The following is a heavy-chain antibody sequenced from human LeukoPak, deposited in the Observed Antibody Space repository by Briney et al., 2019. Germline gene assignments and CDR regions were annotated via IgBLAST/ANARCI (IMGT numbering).Heavy chain of an antibody. CDR3: AKTHIVVVTAMDFFDY. J-gene: IGHJ4*02. CDR2: ISGSGGST. D-gene: IGHD2-21*02. CDR1: GFTFSSYG. V-gene: IGHV3-23*01. Sequence: GGSLRLSCAASGFTFSSYGMSWVRQAPGKGLEWVSTISGSGGSTYYADSVKGRFTISRDNSKNTLYLQMNSLRAEDTAVYYCAKTHIVVVTAMDFFDYWGQGTLVTVSS.